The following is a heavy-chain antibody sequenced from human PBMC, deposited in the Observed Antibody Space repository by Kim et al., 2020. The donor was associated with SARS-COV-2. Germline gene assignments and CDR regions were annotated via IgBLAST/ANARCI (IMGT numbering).Heavy chain of an antibody. CDR2: GST. CDR3: ARVGGYDP. J-gene: IGHJ5*02. Sequence: GSTYYADSVKGRFTISRDNSKNTLYLQMNSLRAEDTAVYYCARVGGYDPWGQGTLVTVSS. V-gene: IGHV3-53*01. D-gene: IGHD6-25*01.